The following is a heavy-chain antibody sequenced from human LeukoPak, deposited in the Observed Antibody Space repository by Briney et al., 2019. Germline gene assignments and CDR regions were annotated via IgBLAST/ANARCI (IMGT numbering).Heavy chain of an antibody. Sequence: ASVKLSCNASGYIFSGYYVHWGRQAPGPGLEWMGWINPNSGGTKYAQKFQGRVTMTRDTSISTAYMEQSRLRSDDTAVYYCARDQGGEPPGGAFDIWGQGTMVTVSS. CDR2: INPNSGGT. CDR3: ARDQGGEPPGGAFDI. D-gene: IGHD1-14*01. CDR1: GYIFSGYY. V-gene: IGHV1-2*02. J-gene: IGHJ3*02.